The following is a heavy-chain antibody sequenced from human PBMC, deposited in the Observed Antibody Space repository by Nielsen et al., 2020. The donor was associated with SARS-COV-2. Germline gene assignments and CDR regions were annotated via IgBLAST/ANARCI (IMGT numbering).Heavy chain of an antibody. J-gene: IGHJ6*02. V-gene: IGHV3-30-3*01. CDR3: ARDSMAHVLLWFGELYAGGMDV. CDR1: GFAFSSYA. CDR2: ISYDGSNK. D-gene: IGHD3-10*01. Sequence: GGSLRLSCAASGFAFSSYAMSWVRQAPGKGLEWVAVISYDGSNKYYADSVKGRFTISRDNSKNTLYLQMNSLRAEDTAVYYCARDSMAHVLLWFGELYAGGMDVWGQGTTVTVSS.